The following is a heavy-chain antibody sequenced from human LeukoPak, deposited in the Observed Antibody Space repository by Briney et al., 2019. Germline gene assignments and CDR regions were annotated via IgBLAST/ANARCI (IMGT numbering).Heavy chain of an antibody. CDR1: GFTFSSYW. CDR3: ARDQESGNYYYYMDV. V-gene: IGHV3-7*01. CDR2: IKQDGSEK. J-gene: IGHJ6*03. D-gene: IGHD3-3*01. Sequence: QTGGSLRLSCAASGFTFSSYWMSWVRQAPGKGLEWVANIKQDGSEKYYVDSVKGRFTISRDNAKNSLYLQMNSLRAEDTAVYYCARDQESGNYYYYMDVWGKGTTVTVSS.